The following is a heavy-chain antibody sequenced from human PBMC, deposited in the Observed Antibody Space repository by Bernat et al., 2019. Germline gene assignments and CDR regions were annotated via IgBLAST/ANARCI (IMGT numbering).Heavy chain of an antibody. V-gene: IGHV3-66*01. J-gene: IGHJ4*02. CDR2: IYSDDNT. CDR3: AITEGLY. Sequence: VQLVESGGGVVQPGRSLRLSCAASGFTFSSDYMSWVRQAPGKGLEWVSVIYSDDNTYYADSVKGRFTISRDNSKNTLYLQMNSLRVEDTAVYYCAITEGLYWGQGALVTVSS. CDR1: GFTFSSDY.